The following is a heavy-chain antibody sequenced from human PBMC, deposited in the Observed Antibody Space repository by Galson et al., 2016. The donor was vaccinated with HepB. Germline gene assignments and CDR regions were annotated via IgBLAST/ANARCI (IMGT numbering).Heavy chain of an antibody. J-gene: IGHJ3*01. CDR3: ASIVGYCSGGNCYFP. Sequence: SETLSLTCAVYGGPFSTYLWSWIRQPPGKGLEWIGEINHRGRTNYNPSLKSRLTISVDMFKNQFSLKLNSVTAADTAIYYCASIVGYCSGGNCYFPRGQGTKVTVS. CDR1: GGPFSTYL. V-gene: IGHV4-34*01. CDR2: INHRGRT. D-gene: IGHD2-15*01.